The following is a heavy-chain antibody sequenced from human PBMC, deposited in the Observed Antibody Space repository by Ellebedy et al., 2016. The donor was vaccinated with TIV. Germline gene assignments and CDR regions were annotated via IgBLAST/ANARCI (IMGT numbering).Heavy chain of an antibody. CDR1: GYTFTSYY. J-gene: IGHJ4*02. CDR2: INPSGGST. V-gene: IGHV1-46*01. Sequence: ASVKVSCXASGYTFTSYYMHWVRQAPGQGLEWMGIINPSGGSTSYAQKFQGRVTITRDTSASTAYMELSSLRSEDTAVYYCARGGMVRGVIPIPFDYWGQGTLVTVSS. D-gene: IGHD3-10*01. CDR3: ARGGMVRGVIPIPFDY.